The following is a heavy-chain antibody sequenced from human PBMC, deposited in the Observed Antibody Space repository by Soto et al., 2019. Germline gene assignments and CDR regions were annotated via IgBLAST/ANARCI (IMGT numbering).Heavy chain of an antibody. CDR3: ASSPSPYGSGSSPSDY. J-gene: IGHJ4*02. D-gene: IGHD3-10*01. CDR1: GGSISSGGYY. V-gene: IGHV4-31*03. Sequence: PSETLSLTCTVSGGSISSGGYYWSWIRQHPGKGLEWIGYIYYSGSTYYNPSLKSRVTISVDTSKNQFSLKLSSVTAADTAVYYCASSPSPYGSGSSPSDYWGQGTLVTVSS. CDR2: IYYSGST.